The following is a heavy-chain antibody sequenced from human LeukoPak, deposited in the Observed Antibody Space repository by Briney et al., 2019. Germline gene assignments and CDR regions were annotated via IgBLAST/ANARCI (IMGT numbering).Heavy chain of an antibody. J-gene: IGHJ2*01. Sequence: SVKVSCKASGGTFTSYAISWVRQAPGQGLEWMGGIIPIFGTANYAQKFQGRVTITADESTSTAYMELSSLRSEDTAVYYCARSVLPAAILYPDWYFDLWGRGTLVTVSS. V-gene: IGHV1-69*01. CDR2: IIPIFGTA. CDR3: ARSVLPAAILYPDWYFDL. D-gene: IGHD2-2*02. CDR1: GGTFTSYA.